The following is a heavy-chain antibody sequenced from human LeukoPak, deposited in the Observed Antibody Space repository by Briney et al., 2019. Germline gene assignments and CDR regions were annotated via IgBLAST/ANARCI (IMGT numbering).Heavy chain of an antibody. D-gene: IGHD2-21*02. CDR3: ARTPYCGGDCYVDY. CDR2: IDWDDDK. J-gene: IGHJ4*02. Sequence: SGPALVKPTQTLTLTCTFSGFSLSTSGMRVXXXXXXXXXXXXXXARIDWDDDKFYSTSLKTRLTISKDTSKNQVVLTMTNMDPVDTATYYCARTPYCGGDCYVDYWGQGTLVTVSS. V-gene: IGHV2-70*04. CDR1: GFSLSTSGMR.